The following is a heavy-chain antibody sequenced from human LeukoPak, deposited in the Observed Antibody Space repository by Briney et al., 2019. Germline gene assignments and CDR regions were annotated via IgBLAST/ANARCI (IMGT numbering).Heavy chain of an antibody. J-gene: IGHJ4*02. D-gene: IGHD3/OR15-3a*01. CDR2: LGGSGIST. CDR3: AKRTGDYFDY. V-gene: IGHV3-23*01. Sequence: GGSLRLSCAASGFTFSNYAMSWVRQAPGKGLEWVSALGGSGISTYYADSVKGRFTISRDNSRNTLYLQMNSLRAEDTAVYYCAKRTGDYFDYLGQGTLASVS. CDR1: GFTFSNYA.